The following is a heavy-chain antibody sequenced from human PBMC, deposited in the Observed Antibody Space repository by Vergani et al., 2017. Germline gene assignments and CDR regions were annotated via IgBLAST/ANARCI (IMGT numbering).Heavy chain of an antibody. CDR2: ISYDGNKK. V-gene: IGHV3-30*03. CDR3: ERDFLTGVTTLDYYYMGV. CDR1: GFPFSDYG. D-gene: IGHD1-1*01. Sequence: QVQLVESGGGEVQPGRSLRLSCSAAGFPFSDYGVHWVRQAPGKGLEWVSVISYDGNKKNYADSVKGRFTISRDNSKNTLYLEMNALRAEDTAVYYCERDFLTGVTTLDYYYMGVWVKGTKVTVCS. J-gene: IGHJ6*03.